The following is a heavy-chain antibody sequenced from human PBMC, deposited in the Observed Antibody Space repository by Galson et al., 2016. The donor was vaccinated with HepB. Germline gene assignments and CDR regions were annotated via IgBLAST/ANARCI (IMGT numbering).Heavy chain of an antibody. J-gene: IGHJ4*02. V-gene: IGHV4-39*01. CDR3: VTYLGGIVRASDY. CDR1: GGSISSSHYY. CDR2: VYYSGST. Sequence: ETLSLTCTVSGGSISSSHYYCGWIRQPPGKGLEWIGNVYYSGSTYYNPSLKSRVTISVDTSKNQFSLKLTSVTAADTAVYYCVTYLGGIVRASDYWGQGTLVTVSS. D-gene: IGHD1-26*01.